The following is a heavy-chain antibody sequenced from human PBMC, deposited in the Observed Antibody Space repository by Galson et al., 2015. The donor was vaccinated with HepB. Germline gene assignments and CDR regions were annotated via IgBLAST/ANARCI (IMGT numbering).Heavy chain of an antibody. D-gene: IGHD4-11*01. V-gene: IGHV3-64D*09. CDR2: ISSNGGST. CDR3: VKDLDGTVTADY. Sequence: SLRLSCAASGFTFSSSGMHWVRQAPGKGLEYVPGISSNGGSTYYADSVKGRFTISRDNSKNTLYLQMSSLRPDDTAVYYCVKDLDGTVTADYWGQGTLVTVSS. CDR1: GFTFSSSG. J-gene: IGHJ4*02.